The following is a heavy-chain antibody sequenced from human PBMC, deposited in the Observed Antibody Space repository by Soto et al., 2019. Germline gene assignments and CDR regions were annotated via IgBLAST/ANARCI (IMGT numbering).Heavy chain of an antibody. V-gene: IGHV3-13*04. J-gene: IGHJ5*02. CDR1: GFTFSSYD. CDR2: IGTAGDT. CDR3: ARERFGEGFDP. Sequence: EVQLVESGGGLVQPGGSLRLSCAASGFTFSSYDMHWVRQATGKGLEWVSAIGTAGDTYYPGSVEGRFTISRENAKNSVYRQMNSLRAGDTAVYYCARERFGEGFDPWGQGTLVTVSS. D-gene: IGHD3-10*01.